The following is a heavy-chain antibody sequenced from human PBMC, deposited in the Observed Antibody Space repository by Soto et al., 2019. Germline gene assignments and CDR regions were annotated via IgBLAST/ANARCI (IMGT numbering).Heavy chain of an antibody. CDR3: AKAYFVWSSEQPYYFDY. CDR1: GFTFSNYA. Sequence: EVQLLDSGGGLVQTGGSLRLSCAASGFTFSNYAITWVRQGPGKGLEWVSGISGSGGRSDYADAVKGRFTISRDNSKSTLYLQMNSLRAEDTAVYYCAKAYFVWSSEQPYYFDYWGQGTLVTVSS. J-gene: IGHJ4*02. D-gene: IGHD3-16*01. CDR2: ISGSGGRS. V-gene: IGHV3-23*01.